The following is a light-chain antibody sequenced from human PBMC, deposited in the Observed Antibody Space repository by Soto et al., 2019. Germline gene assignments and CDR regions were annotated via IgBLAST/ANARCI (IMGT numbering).Light chain of an antibody. CDR1: QSVSSY. J-gene: IGKJ4*01. Sequence: EIVLTQSPATLSLSPGVRATLSCRASQSVSSYLAWYQQKPGQAPRLLIYDASNRATGIPARFSGSGSGTDFTLTSSSLEPEEFAVYYCQQRSNWPPDFGGGTKVEIK. CDR2: DAS. CDR3: QQRSNWPPD. V-gene: IGKV3-11*01.